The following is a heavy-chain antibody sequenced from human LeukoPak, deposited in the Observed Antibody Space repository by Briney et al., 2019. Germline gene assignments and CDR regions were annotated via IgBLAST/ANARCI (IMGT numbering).Heavy chain of an antibody. J-gene: IGHJ6*03. CDR3: ARDFPFWSNYLEYYYYMDV. CDR2: ISTRGST. CDR1: GDSISSGNYY. Sequence: TLSLTCTVSGDSISSGNYYWNWIRQPAGQGLEWIRRISTRGSTHFNPSLKSRVTISVDTSKNQFSLKLSAVTAADTAVYYCARDFPFWSNYLEYYYYMDVWGKGTTVTVSS. D-gene: IGHD3-3*01. V-gene: IGHV4-61*02.